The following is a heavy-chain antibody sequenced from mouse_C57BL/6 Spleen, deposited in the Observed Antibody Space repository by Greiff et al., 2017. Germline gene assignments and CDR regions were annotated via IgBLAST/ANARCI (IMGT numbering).Heavy chain of an antibody. CDR2: INPSNGGT. Sequence: VQLQQPGTELVKPGASVKLSCKASGYTFTSYWMHWVRQRPGQGLEWIGNINPSNGGTNYNEKFKSKATLTVDKSSSTAYMQLSSLTSEDSAVDYCARWGVVDWYFDVWGTGTTVTVSS. V-gene: IGHV1-53*01. D-gene: IGHD1-1*01. CDR1: GYTFTSYW. J-gene: IGHJ1*03. CDR3: ARWGVVDWYFDV.